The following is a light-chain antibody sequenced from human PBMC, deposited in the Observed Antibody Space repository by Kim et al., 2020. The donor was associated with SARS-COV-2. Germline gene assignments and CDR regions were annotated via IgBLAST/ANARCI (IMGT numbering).Light chain of an antibody. V-gene: IGLV3-21*03. CDR1: NIGSKS. CDR2: DDS. Sequence: APGKTARITCGGNNIGSKSVYWYQPKSGEALVLVVFDDSERTSGIPERFSGSRSGNTATLTVIRVEAGDEADYYCQVWDTNSDHVVFGGGTQLTVL. CDR3: QVWDTNSDHVV. J-gene: IGLJ2*01.